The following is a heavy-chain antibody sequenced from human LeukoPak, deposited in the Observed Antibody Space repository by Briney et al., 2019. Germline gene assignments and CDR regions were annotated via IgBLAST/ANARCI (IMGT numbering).Heavy chain of an antibody. Sequence: PGGSLRLSCAASGFTFSSYWMHWVRHAPGKGLVWVSRINSDGSSTSYADSVKGRFTISRDNAKNTLYLQMNSLRAEDTAVYYCARDVGDGYKTNIWGQGTMVTVSS. CDR3: ARDVGDGYKTNI. V-gene: IGHV3-74*01. CDR2: INSDGSST. J-gene: IGHJ3*02. D-gene: IGHD5-24*01. CDR1: GFTFSSYW.